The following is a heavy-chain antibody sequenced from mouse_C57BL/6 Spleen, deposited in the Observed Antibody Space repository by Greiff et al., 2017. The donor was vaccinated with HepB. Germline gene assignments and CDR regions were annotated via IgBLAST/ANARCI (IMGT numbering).Heavy chain of an antibody. D-gene: IGHD2-4*01. J-gene: IGHJ3*01. Sequence: VQLKESGPELVKPGASVKMSCKASGYTFTDYNMHWVKQSHGKSLEWIGYINPNNGGTSYNQKFKGKATLTVNKSSSTAYMELRSLTSEDSAVYYCARRVYYDYDGFAYWGQGTLVTVSA. CDR3: ARRVYYDYDGFAY. CDR2: INPNNGGT. V-gene: IGHV1-22*01. CDR1: GYTFTDYN.